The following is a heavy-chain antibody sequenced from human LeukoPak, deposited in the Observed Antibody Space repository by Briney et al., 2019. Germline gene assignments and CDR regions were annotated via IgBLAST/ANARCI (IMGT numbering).Heavy chain of an antibody. Sequence: PGGSLRLSCAASGFTFSSYSMNWVRQAPGKGLEWVSSISSSSSYIYYADSVKGRFTISRDNAKNSLYLQMNSLRAEDTAVYYCARASFNVVFGNWFDPWGQGTLVTVSS. V-gene: IGHV3-21*01. J-gene: IGHJ5*02. CDR2: ISSSSSYI. CDR1: GFTFSSYS. CDR3: ARASFNVVFGNWFDP. D-gene: IGHD2-8*01.